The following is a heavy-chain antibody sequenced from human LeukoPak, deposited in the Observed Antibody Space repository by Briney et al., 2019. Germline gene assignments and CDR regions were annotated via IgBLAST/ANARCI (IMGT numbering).Heavy chain of an antibody. CDR2: IYHSGST. Sequence: SETLSLTCTVSGYSTSSGYYWGWIRQPPGKGLEWIGSIYHSGSTYYNPSLKSRVTISVDTSKNQFSLKLSSVTAADTAVYYCARVDTMVRGVINRVFDYWGQGTLVTVSS. CDR3: ARVDTMVRGVINRVFDY. D-gene: IGHD3-10*01. J-gene: IGHJ4*02. CDR1: GYSTSSGYY. V-gene: IGHV4-38-2*02.